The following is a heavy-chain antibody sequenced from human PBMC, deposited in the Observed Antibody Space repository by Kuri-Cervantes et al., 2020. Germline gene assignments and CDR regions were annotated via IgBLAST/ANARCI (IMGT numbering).Heavy chain of an antibody. CDR1: GYTFTSYY. Sequence: ASVKVSCKASGYTFTSYYMHWVRQAPGQGLEWMGWINPNSGGTNYAQKFQGRVTMTRDTSISTAYMELSRLRSDDTAVYYCARGHSSSWYGVYYYGMDVWGQGTTVTVSS. CDR3: ARGHSSSWYGVYYYGMDV. CDR2: INPNSGGT. V-gene: IGHV1-2*02. J-gene: IGHJ6*02. D-gene: IGHD6-13*01.